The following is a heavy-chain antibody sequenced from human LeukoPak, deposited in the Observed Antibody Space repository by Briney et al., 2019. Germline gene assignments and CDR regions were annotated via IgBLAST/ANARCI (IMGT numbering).Heavy chain of an antibody. J-gene: IGHJ3*02. D-gene: IGHD6-13*01. CDR1: GGSISSGSYY. V-gene: IGHV4-61*02. CDR3: ARVLYSSSWLQRRNPRRYDAFDI. CDR2: IYTSGST. Sequence: SETLSLTCTVSGGSISSGSYYWSWIRQPAGKGLEWIGRIYTSGSTNYNPSLKSRVTISVDTSKNQFSLKLSSVTAADTAVYYCARVLYSSSWLQRRNPRRYDAFDIWGQGTMVTVSS.